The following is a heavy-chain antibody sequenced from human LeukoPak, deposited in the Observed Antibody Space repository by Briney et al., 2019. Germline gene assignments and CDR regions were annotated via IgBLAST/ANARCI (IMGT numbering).Heavy chain of an antibody. V-gene: IGHV3-23*01. J-gene: IGHJ4*02. Sequence: GGSRRLSCAASGFTLSSYAMSWVRQAPGKGLEWVSAISGSGGSTYYADSVEGRFTISRDNSKNTLYLQMNSLRAEDTAVYYCAKDWRYDYSNYGGDYWGQGTLVTVSS. CDR3: AKDWRYDYSNYGGDY. D-gene: IGHD4-11*01. CDR1: GFTLSSYA. CDR2: ISGSGGST.